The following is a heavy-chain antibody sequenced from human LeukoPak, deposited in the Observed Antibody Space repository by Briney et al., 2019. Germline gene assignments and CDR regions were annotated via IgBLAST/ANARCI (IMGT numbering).Heavy chain of an antibody. J-gene: IGHJ4*02. CDR1: GFTFSSYA. D-gene: IGHD3-22*01. V-gene: IGHV3-23*01. Sequence: QPGGSLRLSCAASGFTFSSYAMRWVRQAPGKGLEWVSALSGSGNNTYYADSVKGRFTISRDNSKNTLYLQMNSLRAEDTAVYYCAKIDYDSSAYRTFDYWGQGTLVTVSS. CDR2: LSGSGNNT. CDR3: AKIDYDSSAYRTFDY.